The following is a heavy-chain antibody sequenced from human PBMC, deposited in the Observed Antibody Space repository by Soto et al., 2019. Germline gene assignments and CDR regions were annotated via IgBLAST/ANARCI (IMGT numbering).Heavy chain of an antibody. V-gene: IGHV3-74*01. J-gene: IGHJ4*02. CDR2: VSGDGSST. CDR3: ARPKEAYSSSWYYFDY. CDR1: GFTFSSSW. D-gene: IGHD6-13*01. Sequence: GGSLRLSCAASGFTFSSSWMHWVRQAPGKGLVWVSRVSGDGSSTNYADSVKGRFTISRDNSKNTLYLQMNSLRAEDTAVYYCARPKEAYSSSWYYFDYWGQGTLVTVSS.